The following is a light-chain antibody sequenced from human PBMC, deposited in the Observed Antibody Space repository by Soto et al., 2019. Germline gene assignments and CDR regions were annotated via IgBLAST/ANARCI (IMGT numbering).Light chain of an antibody. Sequence: DIQMTQSPSSLSASVGYRVTITCRASQSISSYLNWYQQKPGKAPKLLIYAASSLQSGVPSRFSGSGSGTDFTLTINSLQPDDIATYYCQNYDSAPITFGQGTRLEIK. J-gene: IGKJ5*01. CDR2: AAS. CDR3: QNYDSAPIT. CDR1: QSISSY. V-gene: IGKV1-39*01.